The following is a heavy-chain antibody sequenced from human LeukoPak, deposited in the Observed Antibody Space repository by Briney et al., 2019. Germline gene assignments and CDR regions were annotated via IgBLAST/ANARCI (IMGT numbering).Heavy chain of an antibody. CDR1: GGSFSGYY. J-gene: IGHJ4*02. CDR2: INHSGST. CDR3: ARAQDDYGDYPYFDY. V-gene: IGHV4-34*01. Sequence: NPSETLSLTCAVYGGSFSGYYWSWIRQPPGKGLEWIGEINHSGSTNYNPSLKSRVTISVDTSKNQFSLKLSSVTAADTAVYYCARAQDDYGDYPYFDYWGQGTLVTVSS. D-gene: IGHD4-17*01.